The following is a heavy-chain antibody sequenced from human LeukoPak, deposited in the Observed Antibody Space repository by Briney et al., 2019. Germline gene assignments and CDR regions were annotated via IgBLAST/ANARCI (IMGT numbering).Heavy chain of an antibody. Sequence: PSETLSLTCTVSGDSISSYYWSWIWQPPGKGLEWIGHIYGSGSTNYNPSLKSRVTLSVDTSKNQFSLKLSSVTAADTAVYYCAREGTSGTHLNWFDPWGQGTLVTVSS. D-gene: IGHD1-1*01. CDR2: IYGSGST. CDR3: AREGTSGTHLNWFDP. V-gene: IGHV4-59*01. J-gene: IGHJ5*02. CDR1: GDSISSYY.